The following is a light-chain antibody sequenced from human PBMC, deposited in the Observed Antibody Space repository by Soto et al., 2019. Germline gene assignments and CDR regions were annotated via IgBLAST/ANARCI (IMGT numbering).Light chain of an antibody. J-gene: IGKJ4*01. V-gene: IGKV1-39*01. Sequence: DIQMTQSPASLSASVGDRVTITCRASQNIKKYLNWYQQKPGKAPNLLIYTASSLQVGFPSRFSGSGSGTDFTVTISSLQPEDFATYYCQQSFGTPLTFGGGTKVEIK. CDR1: QNIKKY. CDR3: QQSFGTPLT. CDR2: TAS.